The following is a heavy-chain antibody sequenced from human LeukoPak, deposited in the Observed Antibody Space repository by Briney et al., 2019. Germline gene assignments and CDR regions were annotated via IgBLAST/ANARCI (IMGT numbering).Heavy chain of an antibody. J-gene: IGHJ6*03. CDR3: ARADKWEFYQYHMDV. CDR1: EFTFSSYS. CDR2: ISNGGGNR. Sequence: TGGPLRLFCVASEFTFSSYSMMWVRQAPGKGLEWISYISNGGGNRYYADSVKGRSTIPRDNAKNLLYLQMNSLRADNTAVYYCARADKWEFYQYHMDVWGKGATAALSS. V-gene: IGHV3-48*01. D-gene: IGHD1-26*01.